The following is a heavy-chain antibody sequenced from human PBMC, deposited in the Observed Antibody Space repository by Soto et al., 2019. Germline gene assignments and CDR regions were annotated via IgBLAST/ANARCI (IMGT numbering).Heavy chain of an antibody. D-gene: IGHD2-2*01. V-gene: IGHV3-74*01. J-gene: IGHJ6*02. Sequence: GGSLRLSCAASGFTFSSYWMHWVRQAPGKGLVWVSRINSDGSSTSYADSVKGRFTISRDNAKNTVYLQMNSLRAEDTAVYYCARGDYCSSINCYGVYYGMDVWGQGTTVTVSS. CDR1: GFTFSSYW. CDR3: ARGDYCSSINCYGVYYGMDV. CDR2: INSDGSST.